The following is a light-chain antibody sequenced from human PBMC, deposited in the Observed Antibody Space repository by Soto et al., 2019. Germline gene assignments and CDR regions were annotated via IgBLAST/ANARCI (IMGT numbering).Light chain of an antibody. Sequence: DIQMTQSPSSLSASVGDRVTIVCRASQSIGNYLNWYQLKPGEAPKFLVYAASSLQSGVPARFSGGGSGTVFTLTISSLQPDDFATYYCQQTYSDMWTFGQGTRVDIK. V-gene: IGKV1-39*01. CDR1: QSIGNY. J-gene: IGKJ1*01. CDR2: AAS. CDR3: QQTYSDMWT.